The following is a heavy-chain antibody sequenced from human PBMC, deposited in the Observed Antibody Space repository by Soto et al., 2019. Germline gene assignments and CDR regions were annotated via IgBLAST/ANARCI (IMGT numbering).Heavy chain of an antibody. Sequence: GGSLRLSCAASGFTFSSYAMHWVRQAPGKGLEWVAVISYDGSNKYYADSVKGRFTISRDNSKNTLYLQMNSLRAEDTAVYYCARDRVVQAAIEHYYYYYGMDVCGQGPTVTVSS. V-gene: IGHV3-30-3*01. CDR2: ISYDGSNK. CDR3: ARDRVVQAAIEHYYYYYGMDV. D-gene: IGHD2-2*02. CDR1: GFTFSSYA. J-gene: IGHJ6*02.